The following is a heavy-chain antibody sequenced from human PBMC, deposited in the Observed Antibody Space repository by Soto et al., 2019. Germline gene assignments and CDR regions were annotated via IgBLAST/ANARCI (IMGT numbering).Heavy chain of an antibody. Sequence: QVQLVQSGAEVKKPGSSVKVSCKASGGTFSSYAISWVRQAPGQGLEWMGGIIPISDTTNYAQKFQGRVTITADESTSTAYMELGSLRSEDTAVYYCARSQGSSTSLEIYYYYYSGMDVWGQGTTVTVSS. CDR3: ARSQGSSTSLEIYYYYYSGMDV. CDR1: GGTFSSYA. J-gene: IGHJ6*02. CDR2: IIPISDTT. V-gene: IGHV1-69*01. D-gene: IGHD2-2*01.